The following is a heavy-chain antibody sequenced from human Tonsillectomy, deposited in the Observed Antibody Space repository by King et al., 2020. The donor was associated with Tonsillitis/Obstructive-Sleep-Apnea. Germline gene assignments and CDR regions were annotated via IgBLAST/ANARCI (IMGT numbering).Heavy chain of an antibody. J-gene: IGHJ4*02. CDR1: GGSISSYY. Sequence: QLQESGPGLVKPSETLSLSCTVSGGSISSYYWSWIRQPPGKGLEWIGYIYYSVSANYNPSLKSRVTISVDTSKNQFSLKLTSVTAADTAVYYCARRSGTYSWDLNFDNWGQGTLVTVSS. D-gene: IGHD1-26*01. V-gene: IGHV4-59*08. CDR3: ARRSGTYSWDLNFDN. CDR2: IYYSVSA.